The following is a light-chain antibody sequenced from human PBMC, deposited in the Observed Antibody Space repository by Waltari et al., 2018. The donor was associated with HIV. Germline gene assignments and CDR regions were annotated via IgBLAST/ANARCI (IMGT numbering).Light chain of an antibody. CDR3: CSYAGDPWV. CDR1: SSDVGGYSF. J-gene: IGLJ3*02. Sequence: QSALTQPRSVSGSPGPSVTISCTGTSSDVGGYSFVSWYQQHPNKAPKLMIYDVTKRPSGVPDRFSGSKSGNTASLTISGLQAEDEADYYCCSYAGDPWVFGGGTKLTVL. V-gene: IGLV2-11*01. CDR2: DVT.